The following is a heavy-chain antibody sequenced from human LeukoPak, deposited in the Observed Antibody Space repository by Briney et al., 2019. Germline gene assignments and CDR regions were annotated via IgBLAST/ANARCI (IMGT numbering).Heavy chain of an antibody. V-gene: IGHV3-23*01. CDR3: AKWGDYDILTGYYDSDY. CDR1: GFTFSNYA. Sequence: GASLRLSCAASGFTFSNYAMSWVRQAPGKGLEWVSAIVGTGGSAYYADSVKGRFTISRDNSKNTLYLQMNSLRAEDTAVYYCAKWGDYDILTGYYDSDYWGQGTLVTVSS. D-gene: IGHD3-9*01. J-gene: IGHJ4*02. CDR2: IVGTGGSA.